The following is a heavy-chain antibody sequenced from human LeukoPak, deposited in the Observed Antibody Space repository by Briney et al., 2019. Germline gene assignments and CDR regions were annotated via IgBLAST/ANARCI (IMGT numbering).Heavy chain of an antibody. D-gene: IGHD3/OR15-3a*01. Sequence: QPGGSLRLSCAASGFTFRSHGMHWVRQAPGKGLEWVAVIWYDGSNKYYADSVKGRFTISRDNSKNTLYLQMNSLRAEDTAVYYCARDYDFWGNNWFDPWGQGTLVTVSS. CDR1: GFTFRSHG. CDR3: ARDYDFWGNNWFDP. CDR2: IWYDGSNK. V-gene: IGHV3-33*01. J-gene: IGHJ5*02.